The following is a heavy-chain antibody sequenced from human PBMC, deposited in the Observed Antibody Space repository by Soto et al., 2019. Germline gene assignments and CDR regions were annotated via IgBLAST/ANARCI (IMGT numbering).Heavy chain of an antibody. Sequence: EVQLVESGGGLVKPGGSLRLSCAASGFTFSAYNMNWVRQPPGKGLEWVSSITSSSSSIYYADSLKGRFTISRDKAKNSLYLQMNSLRAEDTAVYYCASHYGDNGWFDPWGQGTLVTVSS. J-gene: IGHJ5*02. CDR2: ITSSSSSI. CDR3: ASHYGDNGWFDP. CDR1: GFTFSAYN. V-gene: IGHV3-21*06. D-gene: IGHD4-17*01.